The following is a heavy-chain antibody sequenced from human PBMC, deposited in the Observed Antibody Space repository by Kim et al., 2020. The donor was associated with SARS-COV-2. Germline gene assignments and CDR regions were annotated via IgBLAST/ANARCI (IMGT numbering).Heavy chain of an antibody. D-gene: IGHD7-27*01. CDR2: IYYSGST. Sequence: SETLSLTCTVSGGSISSSSYYWGWIRQPPGKGLEWIGSIYYSGSTYYNPSLKSRVTISVDTSKNQFSLKLSSVTAADTAVYYCARSSSGAGYFDYLGQGT. CDR3: ARSSSGAGYFDY. V-gene: IGHV4-39*01. CDR1: GGSISSSSYY. J-gene: IGHJ4*02.